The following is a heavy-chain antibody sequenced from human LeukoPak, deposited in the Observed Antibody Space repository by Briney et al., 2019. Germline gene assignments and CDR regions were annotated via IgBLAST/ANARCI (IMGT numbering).Heavy chain of an antibody. D-gene: IGHD2-2*03. V-gene: IGHV1-24*01. J-gene: IGHJ4*02. CDR2: FDPEDGET. Sequence: ASVKVSCKVSGYTLTELSMHWVRQAPGKGLEWMGGFDPEDGETIYAQKFQGRVTMTEDTSTDTAYMGLRSLRSDDTAVYYCATGYCSSTNCRIDYWGQGTLVSVSS. CDR3: ATGYCSSTNCRIDY. CDR1: GYTLTELS.